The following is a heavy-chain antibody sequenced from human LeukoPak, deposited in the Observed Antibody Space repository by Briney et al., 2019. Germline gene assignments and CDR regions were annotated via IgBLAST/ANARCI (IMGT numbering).Heavy chain of an antibody. CDR1: GFTFRSYE. Sequence: GGSLTLSCEDSGFTFRSYEMNWVRQAPGKGLEWVSYISSSSSTIYYADSVKGRFTISRDNAKNSLYLQMNSLRAEDTAVYYCARAKDRVDAFDIWGQGTMVTVSS. V-gene: IGHV3-48*03. CDR2: ISSSSSTI. J-gene: IGHJ3*02. D-gene: IGHD5-12*01. CDR3: ARAKDRVDAFDI.